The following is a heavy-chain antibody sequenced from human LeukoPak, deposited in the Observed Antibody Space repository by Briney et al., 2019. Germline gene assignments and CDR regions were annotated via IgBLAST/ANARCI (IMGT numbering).Heavy chain of an antibody. CDR3: ARGSRPVYNLLTGKRYFDY. D-gene: IGHD3-9*01. J-gene: IGHJ4*02. CDR2: INPSGGST. CDR1: GYTFTTYY. V-gene: IGHV1-46*01. Sequence: ASVKVSCKASGYTFTTYYVHWVRQAPGQGLEWMGIINPSGGSTTYAQKFRGRLTMTRDMSTSTVYMELSNLRSEDTAVYYCARGSRPVYNLLTGKRYFDYWGQGTLLTVSS.